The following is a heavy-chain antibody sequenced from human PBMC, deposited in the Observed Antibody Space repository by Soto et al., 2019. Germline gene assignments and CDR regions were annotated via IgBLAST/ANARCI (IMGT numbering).Heavy chain of an antibody. Sequence: PSETLSLTCTVSGGSISSSSYYWGWIRQPPGKGLEWIGSIYYSGSTYCNPSLKSRVTISVDTSKNQFSLKLSSVTAADTAVYYCATSYPGYDSSGYYWRWFDPWGQGTLVTVSS. J-gene: IGHJ5*02. CDR2: IYYSGST. CDR1: GGSISSSSYY. V-gene: IGHV4-39*01. CDR3: ATSYPGYDSSGYYWRWFDP. D-gene: IGHD3-22*01.